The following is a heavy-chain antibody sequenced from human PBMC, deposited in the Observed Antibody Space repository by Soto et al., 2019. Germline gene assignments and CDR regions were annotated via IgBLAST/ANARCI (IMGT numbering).Heavy chain of an antibody. J-gene: IGHJ4*02. Sequence: QVQLQESGPGLVKPSQTLSLTCTVSGGSISSGGYYWSWIRQHPGKGLEWIGYIYYSGSTYYNPSLKSRVTISVDTSKNQFSLKLSSVTAADTAVYYCARIKIPYYYDSSQGTLDYWGQGTLVTVSS. D-gene: IGHD3-22*01. V-gene: IGHV4-31*03. CDR3: ARIKIPYYYDSSQGTLDY. CDR2: IYYSGST. CDR1: GGSISSGGYY.